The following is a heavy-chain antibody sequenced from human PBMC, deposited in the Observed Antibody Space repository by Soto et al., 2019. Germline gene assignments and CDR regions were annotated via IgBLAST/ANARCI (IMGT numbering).Heavy chain of an antibody. Sequence: QVHLVESGGGVVQPGRSLRLSCAASGFSFSSYDMHWVRQAPGKGLEWVAMISYDGSDKYFSDSVKGRLTISRDNSKNTVSLEMNSLRTKDTAAYYCAKGVPSPTQHTFDIWGQGTIVTVSS. CDR3: AKGVPSPTQHTFDI. CDR1: GFSFSSYD. J-gene: IGHJ3*02. V-gene: IGHV3-30*18. CDR2: ISYDGSDK.